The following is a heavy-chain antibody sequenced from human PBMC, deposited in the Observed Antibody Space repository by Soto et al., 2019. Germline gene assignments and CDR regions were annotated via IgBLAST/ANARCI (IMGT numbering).Heavy chain of an antibody. Sequence: GGSLRLSCAASGFTFSSYAMSWVRQAPGKGLEWVSAISGSGGSTYYADSVKGRFTISRDNSKNTLYLQMNSLRAEDTAVYYCANLYSSRRGSDAFDIWGQGTMVTVSS. V-gene: IGHV3-23*01. J-gene: IGHJ3*02. CDR3: ANLYSSRRGSDAFDI. D-gene: IGHD6-13*01. CDR2: ISGSGGST. CDR1: GFTFSSYA.